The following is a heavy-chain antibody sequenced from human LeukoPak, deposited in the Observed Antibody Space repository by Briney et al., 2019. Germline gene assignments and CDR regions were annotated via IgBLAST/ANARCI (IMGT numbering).Heavy chain of an antibody. D-gene: IGHD2-15*01. J-gene: IGHJ4*02. Sequence: SVKVSLKASGGTFSSYAISWVRQAPRQGLEWMGGIIPIFGTANYAQTFQRGVTITADESTSTAYMELGSLRSEDTAVYYCARLRATEDGREALPATFDYWGQGTLVTVSS. V-gene: IGHV1-69*01. CDR2: IIPIFGTA. CDR3: ARLRATEDGREALPATFDY. CDR1: GGTFSSYA.